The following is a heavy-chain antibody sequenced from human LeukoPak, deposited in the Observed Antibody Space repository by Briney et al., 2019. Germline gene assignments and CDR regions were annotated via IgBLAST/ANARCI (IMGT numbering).Heavy chain of an antibody. J-gene: IGHJ4*02. Sequence: GGSLRLSCSASGFTFSSYAMHWVRQAPGKGLEYVSAISSNGGSTYYAGSVKGRFTISRDNSKNTLYLQMSSLRAEDTAVYYCVKSGKKSIAARPGDYWGQGTLVTVSS. CDR3: VKSGKKSIAARPGDY. CDR2: ISSNGGST. D-gene: IGHD6-6*01. V-gene: IGHV3-64D*09. CDR1: GFTFSSYA.